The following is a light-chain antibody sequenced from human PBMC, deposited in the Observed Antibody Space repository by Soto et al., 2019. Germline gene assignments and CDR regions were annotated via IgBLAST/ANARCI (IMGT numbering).Light chain of an antibody. CDR1: QSVSSY. Sequence: EIVLTQSPATLSLSPGERATLSCRASQSVSSYLAWYQQKPGQAPRLLIYDASNRATGIPARISGSVSGTDFTLTISSREPEDFAGYYCQQRSNWPPGFTFGPGTKVDIK. CDR2: DAS. CDR3: QQRSNWPPGFT. J-gene: IGKJ3*01. V-gene: IGKV3-11*01.